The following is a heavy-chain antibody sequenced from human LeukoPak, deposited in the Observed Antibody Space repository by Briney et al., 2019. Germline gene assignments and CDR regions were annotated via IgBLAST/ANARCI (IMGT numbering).Heavy chain of an antibody. V-gene: IGHV3-23*01. CDR3: AKNDYGGLDAFDI. CDR2: ISGSGGST. Sequence: GSLRLSCAASGFTFSSYAMTWVRQAPGKGLEWVSVISGSGGSTYYADSVKGRFTISRDNFKNTLYLQMNSLRAEDTAVYYCAKNDYGGLDAFDIWGQGTMVTVSS. CDR1: GFTFSSYA. J-gene: IGHJ3*02. D-gene: IGHD4-23*01.